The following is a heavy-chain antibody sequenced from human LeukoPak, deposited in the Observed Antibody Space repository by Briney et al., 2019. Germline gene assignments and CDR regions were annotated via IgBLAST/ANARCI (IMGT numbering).Heavy chain of an antibody. Sequence: GGSLRLSCAASGFTFSSYGMHWVRQAPGKGLKWVAVISYDGSNKYYADSVKGRFTISRDNSKNTLYLQMNSLRAEDTAVYYCAKDLFFVETVDGYDMDVWGQGTTVTVSS. CDR1: GFTFSSYG. V-gene: IGHV3-30*18. CDR3: AKDLFFVETVDGYDMDV. CDR2: ISYDGSNK. J-gene: IGHJ6*02. D-gene: IGHD4-23*01.